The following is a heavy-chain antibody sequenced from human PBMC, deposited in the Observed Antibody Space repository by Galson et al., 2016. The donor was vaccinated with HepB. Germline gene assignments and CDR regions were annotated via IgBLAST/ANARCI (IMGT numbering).Heavy chain of an antibody. Sequence: SLRLSCAASGFTFSNYATAWVRLPPGKGLEWVSTIRGGGDATYYADSVKGRFTISRDNSRSTLYLHLSSLRAEDTALYYCARGHGDYFPANYFNYWGQGTLVTVSS. CDR1: GFTFSNYA. V-gene: IGHV3-23*01. D-gene: IGHD4-17*01. CDR3: ARGHGDYFPANYFNY. CDR2: IRGGGDAT. J-gene: IGHJ4*02.